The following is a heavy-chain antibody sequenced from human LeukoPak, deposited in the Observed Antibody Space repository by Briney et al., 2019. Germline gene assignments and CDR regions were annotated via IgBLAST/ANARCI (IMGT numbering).Heavy chain of an antibody. CDR2: ISYDGSNK. D-gene: IGHD5-12*01. CDR3: AKIPLRGYNTAGY. CDR1: GFTFSSYG. Sequence: GGSLRLSCAASGFTFSSYGMHWVRQAPGKGLEWVAVISYDGSNKYYADSVKGRFTISRDNSKNTLYLQMNSLRAEDTAVYYCAKIPLRGYNTAGYWGQGTLVTVSS. V-gene: IGHV3-30*18. J-gene: IGHJ4*02.